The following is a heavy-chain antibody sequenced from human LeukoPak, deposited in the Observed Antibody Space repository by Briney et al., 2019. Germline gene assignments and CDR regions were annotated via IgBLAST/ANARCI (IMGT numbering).Heavy chain of an antibody. CDR3: ARMRYYDYVWGSYRATFNPYYIDY. D-gene: IGHD3-16*02. CDR2: INHSGST. Sequence: PSETLSLTCAVYGGSFSGYYWSWIRQPPGKGLEWIGEINHSGSTNYNPSLKSRVTISVDTSKNQFSLKLSSVTAADTAVYYCARMRYYDYVWGSYRATFNPYYIDYWGQGTLVTVSS. V-gene: IGHV4-34*01. CDR1: GGSFSGYY. J-gene: IGHJ4*02.